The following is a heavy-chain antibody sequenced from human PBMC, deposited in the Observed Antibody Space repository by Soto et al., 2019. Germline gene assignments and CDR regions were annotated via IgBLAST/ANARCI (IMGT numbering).Heavy chain of an antibody. CDR3: ARDRRGSGWLDAFDI. Sequence: GGSLRLSCAASGFTFSSYDMHWVRQATGKGLEWVSAIGTAGDTYYPGSVKGRFTISREDAKNSLYLQMNSLRAGDTAVYYCARDRRGSGWLDAFDIWRQGTMVTVSS. V-gene: IGHV3-13*01. CDR2: IGTAGDT. CDR1: GFTFSSYD. D-gene: IGHD6-19*01. J-gene: IGHJ3*02.